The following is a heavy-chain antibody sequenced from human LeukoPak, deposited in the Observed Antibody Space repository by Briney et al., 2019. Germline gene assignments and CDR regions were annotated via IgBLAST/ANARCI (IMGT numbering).Heavy chain of an antibody. Sequence: ASVKVSCKASGYTFTSYYMYWVRQAPGQGLEWMGWINPNSGVTNYAQNVQGRVTMTRDTSISTAYMELSRLRSDDTAVYYCARVGGCSADKCYRWFDPWGQGTLVTVSS. CDR3: ARVGGCSADKCYRWFDP. V-gene: IGHV1-2*02. CDR1: GYTFTSYY. CDR2: INPNSGVT. D-gene: IGHD2-15*01. J-gene: IGHJ5*02.